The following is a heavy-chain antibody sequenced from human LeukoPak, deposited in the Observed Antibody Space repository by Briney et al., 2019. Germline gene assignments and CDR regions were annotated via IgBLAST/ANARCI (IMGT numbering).Heavy chain of an antibody. J-gene: IGHJ4*02. CDR3: ARDYWFGELSYYFDY. V-gene: IGHV1-18*01. Sequence: GASVKVSCKASGYTFTSYGISWVRQAPGQGLEWMGWISAYNGNTNYAQKPQGRVTMTTDTSTSTAYMELRSLRSDDTAVYYCARDYWFGELSYYFDYWGQGTLVTVSS. CDR1: GYTFTSYG. D-gene: IGHD3-10*01. CDR2: ISAYNGNT.